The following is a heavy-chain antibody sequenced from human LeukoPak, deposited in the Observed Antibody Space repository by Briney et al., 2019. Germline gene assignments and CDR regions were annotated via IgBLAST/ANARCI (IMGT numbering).Heavy chain of an antibody. D-gene: IGHD3-9*01. CDR2: INHSGRT. CDR1: GGSFSGYY. J-gene: IGHJ2*01. CDR3: AREEYYDILTGYQTLDFDL. V-gene: IGHV4-34*01. Sequence: SETLSLTCAVYGGSFSGYYWSWIRQPPGKGLEWIGEINHSGRTKYNPSLQSRVTISVDTSKNQFSLKLSSVTAADTAVYYCAREEYYDILTGYQTLDFDLWGRGTLVTVSS.